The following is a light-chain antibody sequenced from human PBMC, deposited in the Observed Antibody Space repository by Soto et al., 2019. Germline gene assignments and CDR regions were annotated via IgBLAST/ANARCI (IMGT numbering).Light chain of an antibody. V-gene: IGKV4-1*01. CDR3: QQYYSTPPT. CDR2: WAS. Sequence: DIVMTQSPDSLAVSLGERATINCKSSLNILYNSISKNYLAWYQQKPGQPPKLLIYWASTRESGVPDRFSGSGSGTDFTLTISSLQAEDVAVYYCQQYYSTPPTFGQGTKVEIK. CDR1: LNILYNSISKNY. J-gene: IGKJ1*01.